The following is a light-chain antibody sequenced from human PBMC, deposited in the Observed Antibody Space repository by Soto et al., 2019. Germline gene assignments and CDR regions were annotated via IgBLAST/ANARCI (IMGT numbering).Light chain of an antibody. CDR3: QQGKSFPLT. CDR2: GTS. V-gene: IGKV1D-12*01. Sequence: DIQMTQSPSSVSASVGDRVIITCRASQGLSNLLAWYQQKPGAAPKLLIYGTSNLQRGVPSRFSGSGSGTEFTLTINSLQTEDFATYYCQQGKSFPLTFGGGTEVDI. J-gene: IGKJ4*01. CDR1: QGLSNL.